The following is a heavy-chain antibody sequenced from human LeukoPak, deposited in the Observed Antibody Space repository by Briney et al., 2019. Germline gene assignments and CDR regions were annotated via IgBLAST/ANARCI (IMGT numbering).Heavy chain of an antibody. CDR1: GFTFDDYA. Sequence: GRSLRLSCAASGFTFDDYAMHWIRQAPGKGLEWVSGISWNSGSIGYADSVKGRFTISRDNSKNTLYLQMNSLRAEDTAVYYCAKDDYGGNRGRFLIDPWGQGTLVTVSS. CDR2: ISWNSGSI. J-gene: IGHJ5*02. CDR3: AKDDYGGNRGRFLIDP. V-gene: IGHV3-9*01. D-gene: IGHD4-23*01.